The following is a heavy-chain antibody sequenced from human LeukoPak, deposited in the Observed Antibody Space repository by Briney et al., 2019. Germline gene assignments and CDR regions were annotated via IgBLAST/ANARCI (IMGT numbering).Heavy chain of an antibody. Sequence: PSETLSLTCAVYGGSFSGYYWSWNRQPPGKLLEWIGEINHSGSTNYHPSLKSRVTISVDTSKNQFSLKLSSVTAADTAVYYCARGLGDTAMVEGYWGQGTLVTVSS. CDR3: ARGLGDTAMVEGY. V-gene: IGHV4-34*01. CDR1: GGSFSGYY. D-gene: IGHD5-18*01. J-gene: IGHJ4*02. CDR2: INHSGST.